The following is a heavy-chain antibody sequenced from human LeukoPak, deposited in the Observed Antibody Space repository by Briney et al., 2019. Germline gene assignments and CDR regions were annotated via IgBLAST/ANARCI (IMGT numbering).Heavy chain of an antibody. CDR1: GDSVSSNSAA. CDR3: ARGQELLWFGELLPQYWFDP. D-gene: IGHD3-10*01. V-gene: IGHV6-1*01. CDR2: TYYRSKWYN. Sequence: SQTLSLTCAISGDSVSSNSAAWNWIRQSPSRGLEWLGRTYYRSKWYNDYAVSVKSRITINPDTSKNQFSLQLNSVTPEDTAVYYCARGQELLWFGELLPQYWFDPWGQGTLVTVSS. J-gene: IGHJ5*02.